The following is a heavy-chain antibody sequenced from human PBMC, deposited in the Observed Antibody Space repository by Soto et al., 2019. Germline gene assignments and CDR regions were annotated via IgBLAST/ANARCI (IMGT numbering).Heavy chain of an antibody. CDR2: INPSGGST. CDR3: ARVFSYNYYDSSGPRRAEYFHH. V-gene: IGHV1-46*01. Sequence: ASVKVSCKASGYTFTSYYMQWVRQAPGQGLEWMGIINPSGGSTSYAQKFQGRVTMTSDTSTSTIYMELSSLRSEDTAVYYCARVFSYNYYDSSGPRRAEYFHHWGQGTLVTVSS. CDR1: GYTFTSYY. D-gene: IGHD3-22*01. J-gene: IGHJ1*01.